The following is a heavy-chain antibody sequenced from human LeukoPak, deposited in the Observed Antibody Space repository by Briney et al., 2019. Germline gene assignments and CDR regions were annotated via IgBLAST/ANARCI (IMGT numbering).Heavy chain of an antibody. J-gene: IGHJ6*02. CDR2: ISGSGGST. CDR1: GFTFSSYA. CDR3: AKDKSPMIAAYYYYGMDV. Sequence: PGGSLRLSCAASGFTFSSYAMSWVRQAPGKGLEWVSAISGSGGSTYYADSVKGRFTISRDNSKNTLYLQMNSLRAEDTAVYYCAKDKSPMIAAYYYYGMDVWGRGTTVTVSS. D-gene: IGHD3-22*01. V-gene: IGHV3-23*01.